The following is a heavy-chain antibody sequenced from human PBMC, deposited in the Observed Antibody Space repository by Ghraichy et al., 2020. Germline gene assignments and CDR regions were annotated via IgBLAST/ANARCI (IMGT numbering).Heavy chain of an antibody. CDR3: ARENIVVVVAATHTYYYYYGMDV. V-gene: IGHV3-33*01. CDR1: GFTFSSYG. CDR2: IWYDGSNK. Sequence: GGSLRLSCAASGFTFSSYGMHWVRQAPGKGLEWVAVIWYDGSNKYYADSVKGRFTISRDNSKNTLYLQMNSLRAEDTAVYYCARENIVVVVAATHTYYYYYGMDVWGQGTTVTVSS. D-gene: IGHD2-15*01. J-gene: IGHJ6*02.